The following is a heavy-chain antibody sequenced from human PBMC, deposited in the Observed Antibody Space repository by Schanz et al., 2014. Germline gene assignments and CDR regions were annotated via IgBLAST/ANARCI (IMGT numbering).Heavy chain of an antibody. CDR1: GFSFSSYA. CDR2: MNESHSTI. Sequence: EVQLLESGGGLVEPGGSLRLSCAASGFSFSSYAMGWVRQARGKGLEWVSAMNESHSTIYYADSVRGRFTISRDNAENTLYLQMNSLRAEDTAVYYCARDGYSVVVISPTESFDIWGQGTMVTVSS. J-gene: IGHJ3*02. CDR3: ARDGYSVVVISPTESFDI. V-gene: IGHV3-23*01. D-gene: IGHD2-21*01.